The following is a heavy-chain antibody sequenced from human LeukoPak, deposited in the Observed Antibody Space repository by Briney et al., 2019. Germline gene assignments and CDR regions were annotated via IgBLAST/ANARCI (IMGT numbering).Heavy chain of an antibody. D-gene: IGHD6-13*01. V-gene: IGHV4-4*07. CDR2: IYTSGST. CDR1: GGSISSYY. Sequence: SETLSLTCTVSGGSISSYYWSWIRQPAGKGLEWIGRIYTSGSTNYNPSLKSRVTMSVDTSKNQCSLKLSSVTAADTAVYYCARDLGGRDRYSSSWYYFDYWGQGTLVTVSS. J-gene: IGHJ4*02. CDR3: ARDLGGRDRYSSSWYYFDY.